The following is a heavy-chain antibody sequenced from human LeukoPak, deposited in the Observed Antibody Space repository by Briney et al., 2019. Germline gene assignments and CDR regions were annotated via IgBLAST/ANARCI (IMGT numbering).Heavy chain of an antibody. Sequence: PSETLSLTCAVYGGSFSGYYWSWIRQPPGKGLELIGEINHSGSTNYNPSLKSRVTISVDTSKNQFSLQLSSVTAADTAVYYCARGTSGFIVVVPAAPPADYYYYYMDVWGKGTTVTVSS. CDR2: INHSGST. V-gene: IGHV4-34*01. J-gene: IGHJ6*03. CDR3: ARGTSGFIVVVPAAPPADYYYYYMDV. CDR1: GGSFSGYY. D-gene: IGHD2-2*01.